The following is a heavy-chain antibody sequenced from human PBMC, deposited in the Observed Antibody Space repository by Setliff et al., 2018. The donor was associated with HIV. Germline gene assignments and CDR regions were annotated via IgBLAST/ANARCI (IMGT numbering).Heavy chain of an antibody. D-gene: IGHD3-22*01. CDR1: GGTFSTYA. Sequence: KVSCKASGGTFSTYAISWLRQAPGQGLEWMGGIVPIFSTANYAQKFQGRVTITTDESTSTAYMDLSSLRSEDTAVYYCARAPGISGFFYWYFDLWGRGTLVTVSS. CDR3: ARAPGISGFFYWYFDL. J-gene: IGHJ2*01. CDR2: IVPIFSTA. V-gene: IGHV1-69*05.